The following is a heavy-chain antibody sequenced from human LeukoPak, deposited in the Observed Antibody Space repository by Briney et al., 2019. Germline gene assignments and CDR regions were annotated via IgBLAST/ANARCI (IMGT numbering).Heavy chain of an antibody. V-gene: IGHV4-4*07. CDR2: IYTSGST. D-gene: IGHD6-13*01. CDR3: ARVTAAGGPLFDY. CDR1: GGSINSYY. J-gene: IGHJ4*02. Sequence: SETLSLTCTVSGGSINSYYWSWIRQPAGKGLEWIGRIYTSGSTNYNPSLKSRVTMSVDTSKNQFSLKLSSVTAADTAVYYCARVTAAGGPLFDYWGQGTLVTVSS.